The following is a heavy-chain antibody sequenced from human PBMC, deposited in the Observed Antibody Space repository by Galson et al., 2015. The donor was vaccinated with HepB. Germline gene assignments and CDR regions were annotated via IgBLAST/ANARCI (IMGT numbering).Heavy chain of an antibody. J-gene: IGHJ4*02. D-gene: IGHD3-10*01. CDR2: ISRGGDVQ. CDR3: ARAMFRGVPDFFDH. V-gene: IGHV3-30-3*01. CDR1: GFTFSRYP. Sequence: SLRLSCAASGFTFSRYPMHWVRQAPGKGLEWVAVISRGGDVQKYADSAQGRFTISRDSSTSTLYLQMNSLRLEDTAVYYCARAMFRGVPDFFDHWGLGTLVTVSS.